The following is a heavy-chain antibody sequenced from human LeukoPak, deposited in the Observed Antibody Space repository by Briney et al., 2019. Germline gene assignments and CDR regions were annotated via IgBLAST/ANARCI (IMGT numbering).Heavy chain of an antibody. Sequence: SETLSLTCTVSGGSISSSSYYWGWIRQPPGKGLEWIGSIYYSGSTYYNPSLKSRVTTSVDTSKNQFSLKLSSVTAADTAVYYCARLAYCGGDCYPNYYYGMDVWGQGTTVTVSS. CDR1: GGSISSSSYY. J-gene: IGHJ6*02. CDR3: ARLAYCGGDCYPNYYYGMDV. CDR2: IYYSGST. V-gene: IGHV4-39*01. D-gene: IGHD2-21*02.